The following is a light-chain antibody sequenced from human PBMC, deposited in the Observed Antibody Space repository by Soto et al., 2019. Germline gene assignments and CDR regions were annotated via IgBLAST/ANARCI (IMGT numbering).Light chain of an antibody. V-gene: IGKV3-11*01. CDR3: QQRSNWPLT. CDR2: DAS. Sequence: EIVLTQSPATLSLSPGERATLSCRASQSVVSSLVWYQQKPGQAPRVLMYDASTRATGIPARFIGSGSGTDFTLTISGLDPDDFAVYYCQQRSNWPLTFGGGTEVEI. J-gene: IGKJ4*01. CDR1: QSVVSS.